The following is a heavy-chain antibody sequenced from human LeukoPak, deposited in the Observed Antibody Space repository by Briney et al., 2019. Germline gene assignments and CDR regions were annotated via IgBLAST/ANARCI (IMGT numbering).Heavy chain of an antibody. J-gene: IGHJ5*02. CDR3: ARDKSDTAMVYNWFDP. CDR1: GGTSSSYA. CDR2: IIPIFGTA. Sequence: ASVKVSCKASGGTSSSYAISWVRQAPGQGLGWMGGIIPIFGTANYAQKFQGRVTITADESTSTAYMELSSLRSEDTAVYYCARDKSDTAMVYNWFDPWGQGTLVTVSS. V-gene: IGHV1-69*13. D-gene: IGHD5-18*01.